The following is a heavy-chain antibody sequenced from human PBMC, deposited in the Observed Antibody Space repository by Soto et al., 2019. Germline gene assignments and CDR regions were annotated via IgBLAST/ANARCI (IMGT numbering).Heavy chain of an antibody. CDR3: AKDQWLPKPGHPKIDY. CDR1: GFTFSSYG. CDR2: ISYDGSNK. V-gene: IGHV3-30*18. J-gene: IGHJ4*02. Sequence: GGSLRLSCAASGFTFSSYGMHWVRQAPGKGLEWVEVISYDGSNKYYGDAVKGRFTISRDNSKNTLYLQMNSLSAEDTAVYYCAKDQWLPKPGHPKIDYWGQGTLVTVSS. D-gene: IGHD6-19*01.